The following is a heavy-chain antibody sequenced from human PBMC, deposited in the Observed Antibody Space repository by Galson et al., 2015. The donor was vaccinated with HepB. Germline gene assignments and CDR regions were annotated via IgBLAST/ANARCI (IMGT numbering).Heavy chain of an antibody. J-gene: IGHJ1*01. Sequence: SVKVSCKASGGTFSSYAISWVRQAPGQGLEWMGGIIPIFGTANYAQKFQGRVTITADESTSTAYMEPSSLRSEDTAVYYCAREKYYYDSSGYYGHYFQHWGQGTLVTVSS. D-gene: IGHD3-22*01. CDR3: AREKYYYDSSGYYGHYFQH. CDR1: GGTFSSYA. CDR2: IIPIFGTA. V-gene: IGHV1-69*13.